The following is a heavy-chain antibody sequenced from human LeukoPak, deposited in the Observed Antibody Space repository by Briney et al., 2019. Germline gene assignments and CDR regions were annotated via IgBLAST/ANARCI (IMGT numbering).Heavy chain of an antibody. CDR2: ISGSGGST. J-gene: IGHJ4*02. CDR1: GFTFSSYA. Sequence: PGGSLRLSCAASGFTFSSYAMGWVRQAPGKGLEWVSAISGSGGSTYYADSVKGRFTISRDNSKNTLYLQMNSLGAEDTAVYYCAKDMYPYGSGSYPQFDYWGQGTLVTVSS. D-gene: IGHD3-10*01. V-gene: IGHV3-23*01. CDR3: AKDMYPYGSGSYPQFDY.